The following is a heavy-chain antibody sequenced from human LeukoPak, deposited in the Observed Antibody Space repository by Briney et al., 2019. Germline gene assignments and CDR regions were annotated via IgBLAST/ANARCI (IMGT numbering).Heavy chain of an antibody. CDR1: GYTFTVYY. D-gene: IGHD3-10*01. CDR2: INPNSGGT. CDR3: ARGQGGHKWFTPSFPSGY. Sequence: ASVKVSCKASGYTFTVYYIHWVRQVPGQGLEWMGWINPNSGGTNYAQKFQGRVTMAGDTSINTAYMDLSRLRSDDTAGYYCARGQGGHKWFTPSFPSGYWGQGTLVSVSS. V-gene: IGHV1-2*02. J-gene: IGHJ4*02.